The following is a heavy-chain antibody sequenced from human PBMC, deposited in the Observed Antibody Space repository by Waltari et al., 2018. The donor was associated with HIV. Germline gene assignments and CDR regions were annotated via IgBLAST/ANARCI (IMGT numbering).Heavy chain of an antibody. CDR2: IYYSGTT. V-gene: IGHV4-59*11. CDR3: ARGSGLKVTLDWYFDV. J-gene: IGHJ2*01. CDR1: DGSMSNHY. Sequence: QVELQESGPGLVKPSETLSLTSPVPDGSMSNHYWTWIRQSPGKGLEWIGYIYYSGTTNYNPSLRSRVTVSVDTSKKQFSLKLTSVTAADTAVYFCARGSGLKVTLDWYFDVWGRGTLVTVSS.